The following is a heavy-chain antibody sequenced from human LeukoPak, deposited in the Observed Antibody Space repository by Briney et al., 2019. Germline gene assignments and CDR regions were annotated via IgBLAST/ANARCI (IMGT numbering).Heavy chain of an antibody. Sequence: RTSPRLSCVASGFSFTYHSMHWVRQAPGKGLEWVAFISYDGANSYYADSVRGRFTISRDNSKYTLYLQMNSLRAEDTAVYYCARENYGNYFFDYWGQGTLVTVFS. J-gene: IGHJ4*02. CDR2: ISYDGANS. CDR3: ARENYGNYFFDY. V-gene: IGHV3-30*03. CDR1: GFSFTYHS. D-gene: IGHD4-17*01.